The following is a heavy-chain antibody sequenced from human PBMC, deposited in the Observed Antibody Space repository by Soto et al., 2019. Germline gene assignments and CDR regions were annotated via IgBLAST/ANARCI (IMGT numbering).Heavy chain of an antibody. CDR1: GYTFTSYG. Sequence: VKVSCKASGYTFTSYGISWVRQAPGQGLEWMGWISAYNGNTNYAQKLQGRVTMTTDTSTSTAYMELRSLRSDDTAVYYCARDSGGDYIWGSYRYAFDIWGQGTMVTVSS. D-gene: IGHD3-16*02. CDR3: ARDSGGDYIWGSYRYAFDI. V-gene: IGHV1-18*01. J-gene: IGHJ3*02. CDR2: ISAYNGNT.